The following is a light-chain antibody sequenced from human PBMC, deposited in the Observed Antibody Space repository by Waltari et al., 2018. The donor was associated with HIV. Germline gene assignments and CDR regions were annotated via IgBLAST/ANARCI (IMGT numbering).Light chain of an antibody. CDR1: SSDFGRYNL. V-gene: IGLV2-23*01. J-gene: IGLJ2*01. Sequence: QSALTQPASVSGSPGQSITISCTGTSSDFGRYNLAPWYQQHPGKAPKLIIYEGSKRPSGVSNRFSGSKSGNTASLTISGLQAEDEADYYCCSYAGRHNVLFGGGTKLTVL. CDR3: CSYAGRHNVL. CDR2: EGS.